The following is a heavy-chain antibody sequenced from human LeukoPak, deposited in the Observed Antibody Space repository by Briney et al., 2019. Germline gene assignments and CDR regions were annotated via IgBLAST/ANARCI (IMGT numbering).Heavy chain of an antibody. CDR2: ISGSGGST. CDR3: AKSPRPGYSSSWYYFDY. D-gene: IGHD6-13*01. Sequence: GGSLRLSCAASGFTFSSYAMSWVRQAPGKGLEWVSAISGSGGSTYYADSVRGRFTISRDNSKNTPYLQMNSLRAEDTAVYYCAKSPRPGYSSSWYYFDYRGQGTLVTVSS. CDR1: GFTFSSYA. V-gene: IGHV3-23*01. J-gene: IGHJ4*02.